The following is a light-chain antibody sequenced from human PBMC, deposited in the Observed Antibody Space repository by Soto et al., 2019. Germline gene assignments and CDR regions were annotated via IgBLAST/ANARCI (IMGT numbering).Light chain of an antibody. Sequence: QSALTQPASVSGSPGQTITISCTGTSSDVGGCHYVSWYQQLPGKAPKLLIYGISNRPSGVSNRFSGSKSGNTASLTISGLQAEDEADYYCSSYKSSRTCFIFGGGTQLTVL. J-gene: IGLJ2*01. V-gene: IGLV2-14*01. CDR3: SSYKSSRTCFI. CDR2: GIS. CDR1: SSDVGGCHY.